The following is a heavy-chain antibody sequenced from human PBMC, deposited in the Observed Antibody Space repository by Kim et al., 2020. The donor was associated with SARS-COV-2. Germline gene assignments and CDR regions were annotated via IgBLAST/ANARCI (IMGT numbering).Heavy chain of an antibody. CDR1: GYTLTNLP. V-gene: IGHV1-24*01. CDR2: FDPEDGET. D-gene: IGHD3-16*01. Sequence: ASVKVSCKVSGYTLTNLPMHWVRQTPGKGLEWMGSFDPEDGETIYAQKFQGRVTMAEDTSTDTAYMELRSLGSEDTAVYYCATDIMYLSAYEYWGQGTLVTVSS. CDR3: ATDIMYLSAYEY. J-gene: IGHJ4*02.